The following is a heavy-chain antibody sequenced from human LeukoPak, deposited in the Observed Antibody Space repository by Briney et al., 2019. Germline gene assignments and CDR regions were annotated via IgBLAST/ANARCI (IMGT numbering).Heavy chain of an antibody. D-gene: IGHD3-10*01. CDR3: ARHAEYYASGTYYAYGLDV. V-gene: IGHV5-51*01. CDR1: GYSFGTHW. CDR2: IHPGESDI. Sequence: GESLKISCKGSGYSFGTHWIGWVRQMPGKGLEWMGIIHPGESDIRYNPSFQGQITLSADKSISTAYLQWSSLRASDTAMYYCARHAEYYASGTYYAYGLDVWGQGTTVTVSS. J-gene: IGHJ6*02.